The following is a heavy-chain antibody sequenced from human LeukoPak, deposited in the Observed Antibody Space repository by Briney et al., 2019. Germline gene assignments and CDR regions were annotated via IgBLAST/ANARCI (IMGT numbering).Heavy chain of an antibody. CDR1: GGSISSGGYY. Sequence: PSETLSLTCTVSGGSISSGGYYWSWIRQHPGKGLEWIGYIYYSGSTYYNPSLKSRVTISVDTSKNQFSLKLSSVTAADTAVYYCARDRPQYCGSTSCYYYYYYGMDVWGQGTTVTVSS. CDR3: ARDRPQYCGSTSCYYYYYYGMDV. CDR2: IYYSGST. V-gene: IGHV4-31*03. D-gene: IGHD2-2*01. J-gene: IGHJ6*02.